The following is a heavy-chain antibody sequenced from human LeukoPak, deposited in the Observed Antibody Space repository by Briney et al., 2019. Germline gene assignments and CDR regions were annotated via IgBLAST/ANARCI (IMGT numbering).Heavy chain of an antibody. CDR1: GYSFTTYL. J-gene: IGHJ4*02. Sequence: GESLKIFCRASGYSFTTYLIGWVRQMPGKGPEGIVMFYPGDSDTRKSPSFQGQVTLSADKSITTAYLQWSSLKASDTAIYYCARGPRGGNWNEALDYWGQGTLVTVSS. CDR2: FYPGDSDT. D-gene: IGHD1-1*01. CDR3: ARGPRGGNWNEALDY. V-gene: IGHV5-51*01.